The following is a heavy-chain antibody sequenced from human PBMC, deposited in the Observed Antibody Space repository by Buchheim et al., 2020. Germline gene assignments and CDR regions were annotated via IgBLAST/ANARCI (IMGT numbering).Heavy chain of an antibody. Sequence: QVQLQESGPRLVKPSETLSLTCTVSGGSISGYYWSWIRQPPEKGLEWIGYVSYSGTTVYEPSLERRVTISVDTPNKQFSLNLTSATAADTAVYYCARVRASGWYFFDFWGQGTL. J-gene: IGHJ4*02. D-gene: IGHD6-19*01. CDR3: ARVRASGWYFFDF. V-gene: IGHV4-59*01. CDR2: VSYSGTT. CDR1: GGSISGYY.